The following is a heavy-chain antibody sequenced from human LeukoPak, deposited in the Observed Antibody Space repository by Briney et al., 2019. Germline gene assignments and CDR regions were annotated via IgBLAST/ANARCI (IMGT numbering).Heavy chain of an antibody. J-gene: IGHJ5*02. CDR2: ISSSSSTI. CDR1: GFSFSSYS. D-gene: IGHD3-3*01. V-gene: IGHV3-48*01. Sequence: GGSLRLSCAASGFSFSSYSMNWVRQAPGKGLEWVSYISSSSSTIYYADSVKGRFTISRDNSKNTLYLQMNSLRAEDTAVYYCARDRPGGVIFGVVNPLWFDPWGQGTLVTVSS. CDR3: ARDRPGGVIFGVVNPLWFDP.